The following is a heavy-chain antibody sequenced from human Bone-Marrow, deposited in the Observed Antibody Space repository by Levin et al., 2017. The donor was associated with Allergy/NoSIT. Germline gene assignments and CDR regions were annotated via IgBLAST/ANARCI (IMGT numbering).Heavy chain of an antibody. CDR2: ISHDGSNK. D-gene: IGHD3-10*01. J-gene: IGHJ3*01. CDR3: AKEAPYGDGSGSYRAFDV. Sequence: GGSLRLSCAASGFTFSSYGMHWVRQAPGKGLEWVAVISHDGSNKYYADSVRGRFTISRDNSKNTLYLQMRAEDTAVYYSAKEAPYGDGSGSYRAFDVWGQGTMVTVAS. CDR1: GFTFSSYG. V-gene: IGHV3-30*18.